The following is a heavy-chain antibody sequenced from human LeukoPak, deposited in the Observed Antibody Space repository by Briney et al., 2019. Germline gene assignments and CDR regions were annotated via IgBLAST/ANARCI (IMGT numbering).Heavy chain of an antibody. CDR3: AREESSGYYYDY. D-gene: IGHD3-22*01. CDR1: GYTFTSYG. V-gene: IGHV1-69*13. Sequence: EASVKVSCKASGYTFTSYGISWVRQAPGQGLEWMGGIIPIFGTANYAQKFQGRVTITADDSTSTAYMELSSLRSEDTAVYYCAREESSGYYYDYWGQGTLVTVSS. J-gene: IGHJ4*02. CDR2: IIPIFGTA.